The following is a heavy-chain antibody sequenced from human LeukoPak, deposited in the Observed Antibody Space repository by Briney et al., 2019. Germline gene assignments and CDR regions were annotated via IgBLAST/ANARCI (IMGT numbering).Heavy chain of an antibody. Sequence: GGSLRLSCAASGFTVSSNYMSWVRQAPGKGLGWVSVIYSGGSTYYADSVKGRFTISRDNSKNTLYLQMNSLRAEDTAVYYCARVTHGDAFDIWGQGTMVTVSS. CDR3: ARVTHGDAFDI. CDR1: GFTVSSNY. CDR2: IYSGGST. J-gene: IGHJ3*02. D-gene: IGHD2-21*02. V-gene: IGHV3-53*01.